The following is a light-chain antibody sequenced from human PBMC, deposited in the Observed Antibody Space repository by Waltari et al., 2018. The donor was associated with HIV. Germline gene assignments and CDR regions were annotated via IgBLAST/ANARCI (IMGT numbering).Light chain of an antibody. V-gene: IGKV3-11*01. CDR3: QQRKDWPIT. J-gene: IGKJ5*01. Sequence: EIVLTQSPVTLSLSPGESATLSCRASQSVSSYLAWYQQKPGQAPRLLIYDASHRATGIPASFSGSCSGTDFTLTISSLEPEDFAVYYCQQRKDWPITFGQGTRLEIK. CDR2: DAS. CDR1: QSVSSY.